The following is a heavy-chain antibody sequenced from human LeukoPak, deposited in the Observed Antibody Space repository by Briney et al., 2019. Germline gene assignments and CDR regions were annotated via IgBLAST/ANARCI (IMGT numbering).Heavy chain of an antibody. J-gene: IGHJ3*02. D-gene: IGHD3-10*01. CDR1: GFTFSTYA. CDR3: ARLPMVRAADI. CDR2: ISYDGTNK. V-gene: IGHV3-30*14. Sequence: PGRSLRLSCAASGFTFSTYAMHWVRQAPGKGLEWVAFISYDGTNKYCADSVKGRFTISRDNSKNTLYLQMNSLRAEDTAVYYCARLPMVRAADIWGQGTMVTVSS.